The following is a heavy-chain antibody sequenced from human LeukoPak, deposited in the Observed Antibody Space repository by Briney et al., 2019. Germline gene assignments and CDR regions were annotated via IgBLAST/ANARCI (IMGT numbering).Heavy chain of an antibody. V-gene: IGHV4-59*01. CDR1: GGSISSYY. Sequence: SETLSLTCTVSGGSISSYYWSWIRQSPGKGLEWIGYIYYSGSTNYNPSLKSRVTISVDTSKNQFSLKLSSVTAADTAVYYCARDGGTTPGYFDLWGRGTLVTVSS. J-gene: IGHJ2*01. D-gene: IGHD4-17*01. CDR3: ARDGGTTPGYFDL. CDR2: IYYSGST.